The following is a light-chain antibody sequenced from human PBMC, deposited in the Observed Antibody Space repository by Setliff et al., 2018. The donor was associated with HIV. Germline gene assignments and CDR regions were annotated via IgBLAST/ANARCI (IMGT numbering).Light chain of an antibody. CDR3: QQYGSSPLT. CDR2: DAS. J-gene: IGKJ4*01. V-gene: IGKV3D-20*01. Sequence: EIVLTHSPGTLSLSPGERATLSCRASQSVSRNYLAWYQQKPGLAPRLLIYDASTRATGIPDRFSGSGSGTDFTLTISRLEPEDFAVYYCQQYGSSPLTFGRGTKVDIK. CDR1: QSVSRNY.